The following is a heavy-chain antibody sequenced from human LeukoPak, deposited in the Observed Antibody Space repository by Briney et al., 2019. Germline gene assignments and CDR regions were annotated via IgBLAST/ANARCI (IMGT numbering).Heavy chain of an antibody. Sequence: SSEALSLTCTVSGGSVSSGSYYWSWIRQPPGKGLEWIGYIYYSGSTNYNPSLKSRVTISVDTSKNQFSLKLSSVTAADTAVYYCARRSSEGYYYYYMDVWGKGTTVTVSS. J-gene: IGHJ6*03. D-gene: IGHD3-10*01. V-gene: IGHV4-61*01. CDR1: GGSVSSGSYY. CDR3: ARRSSEGYYYYYMDV. CDR2: IYYSGST.